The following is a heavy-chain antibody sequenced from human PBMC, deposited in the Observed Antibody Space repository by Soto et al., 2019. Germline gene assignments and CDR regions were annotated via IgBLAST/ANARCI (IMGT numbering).Heavy chain of an antibody. Sequence: TLSLTGTVSGGSISSGGYYWSWIRQHPGEGLEWIGYIYYSGSTYYNPSLKSRVTISVDTSKNQFSLKLSSVTAADTAVYYCARDRSDSSGYYGYYYYGMDVWGQGTTVTVSS. CDR3: ARDRSDSSGYYGYYYYGMDV. J-gene: IGHJ6*02. V-gene: IGHV4-31*03. CDR1: GGSISSGGYY. CDR2: IYYSGST. D-gene: IGHD3-22*01.